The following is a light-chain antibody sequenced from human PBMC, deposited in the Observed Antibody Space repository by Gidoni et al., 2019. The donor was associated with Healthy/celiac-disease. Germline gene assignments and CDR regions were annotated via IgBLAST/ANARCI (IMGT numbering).Light chain of an antibody. V-gene: IGKV3-20*01. CDR3: QQYGSSPYT. CDR1: QSVSSSY. CDR2: GAS. Sequence: DIVLTQSPGPLSLSPGGRATLSCRASQSVSSSYLAWYQQKPGQAPRLHLYGASSRATGIPDRFSGSGSGTDFTLTISRLEPEDFAVYYCQQYGSSPYTFGQGTKLEIK. J-gene: IGKJ2*01.